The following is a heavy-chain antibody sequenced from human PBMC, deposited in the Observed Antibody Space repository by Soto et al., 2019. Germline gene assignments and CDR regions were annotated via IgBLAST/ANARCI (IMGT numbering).Heavy chain of an antibody. Sequence: SETLSLTCTFSGFSLSSGSYYLRWIRPHPGKGLEWIGYIYYSESTYYNPSLKSRVTISVDTSKNQFSLKLSSVTAADTAVYYCASFGEPTIRDMFGYWGQGTLVTV. V-gene: IGHV4-31*03. CDR1: GFSLSSGSYY. CDR2: IYYSEST. J-gene: IGHJ4*02. D-gene: IGHD3-10*01. CDR3: ASFGEPTIRDMFGY.